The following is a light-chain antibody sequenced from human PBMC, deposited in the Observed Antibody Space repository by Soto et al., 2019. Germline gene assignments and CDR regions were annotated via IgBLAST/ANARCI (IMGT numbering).Light chain of an antibody. CDR3: QQYGSSPPLT. V-gene: IGKV3-20*01. J-gene: IGKJ4*01. CDR1: QSVSSSY. CDR2: GAS. Sequence: EIVLTQSPGTLSLSPGERATLSCRASQSVSSSYLAWYQQKPGQAPRLLIYGASSRATVIPDRFSGSGSGIDFTFTISRLEPEDFAVYYCQQYGSSPPLTFGGGTKVEIK.